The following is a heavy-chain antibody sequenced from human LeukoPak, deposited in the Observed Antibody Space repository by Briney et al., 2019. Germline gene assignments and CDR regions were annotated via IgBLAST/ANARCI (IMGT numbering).Heavy chain of an antibody. CDR2: INPNSGGT. CDR1: GYTFNDDY. D-gene: IGHD1-26*01. Sequence: GASVKVSCKASGYTFNDDYMHWVRQAPGQGLEWMGWINPNSGGTHYRQNFQGRVTMTRDTSISTAYMELSRLRSDDTAVYYCARGKSGSHSWFDTWGQGTLVTVSS. V-gene: IGHV1-2*02. J-gene: IGHJ5*02. CDR3: ARGKSGSHSWFDT.